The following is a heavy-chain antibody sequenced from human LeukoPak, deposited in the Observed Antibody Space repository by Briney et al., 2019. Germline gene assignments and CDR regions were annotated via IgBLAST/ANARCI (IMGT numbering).Heavy chain of an antibody. Sequence: GGSLRLSCAASGFTFSSYEMNWVRQAPGKGLEWVSYISSSGSTIYYADSVKGRFTISRDNAKNSLYLQMNSLRAEDTAVYYCAKLGTTMIGGVWGKGTTVTISS. D-gene: IGHD3-10*02. CDR1: GFTFSSYE. J-gene: IGHJ6*04. CDR3: AKLGTTMIGGV. CDR2: ISSSGSTI. V-gene: IGHV3-48*03.